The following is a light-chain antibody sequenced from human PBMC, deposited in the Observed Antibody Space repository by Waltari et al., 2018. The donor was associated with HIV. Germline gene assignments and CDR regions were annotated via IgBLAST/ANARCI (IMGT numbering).Light chain of an antibody. CDR1: SSDVGGYKF. Sequence: QSALTQPPSASGSPGQSVTISCTGTSSDVGGYKFVSWYQQHPGKDPKLMIYEVNKRPSGVPDRFSGSKSGNTASLTVSGLQAEDEADYYCSSYAGSNNFKVFGGGTKLTVL. CDR3: SSYAGSNNFKV. CDR2: EVN. J-gene: IGLJ2*01. V-gene: IGLV2-8*01.